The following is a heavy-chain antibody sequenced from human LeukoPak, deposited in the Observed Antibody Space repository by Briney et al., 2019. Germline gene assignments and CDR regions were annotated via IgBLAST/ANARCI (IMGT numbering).Heavy chain of an antibody. CDR2: ISGSGGST. Sequence: GGSLRLSCAASGFTFSSYAMSWVRQAPGKGLEWVSPISGSGGSTYYADSVKGRFTISRDNSKNTLYLQMNSLRAEDTAVYYCAKRLTDIVVVPAAKSHWGQGTLVTVSS. D-gene: IGHD2-2*01. J-gene: IGHJ4*02. V-gene: IGHV3-23*01. CDR3: AKRLTDIVVVPAAKSH. CDR1: GFTFSSYA.